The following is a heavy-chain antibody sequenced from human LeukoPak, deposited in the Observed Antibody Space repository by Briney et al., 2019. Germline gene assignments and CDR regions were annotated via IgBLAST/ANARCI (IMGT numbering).Heavy chain of an antibody. J-gene: IGHJ4*02. CDR1: GFTFSSYA. CDR3: AKHFFGSGSYYNVDY. Sequence: GGSLRLSCAASGFTFSSYAMTWVRQAPGKGLERVSALTGSGGSGGRTYYADSVKGRFTISRDNSKNTLYLQMNSLRADDTAVYYCAKHFFGSGSYYNVDYWGQGTLVTVSS. D-gene: IGHD3-10*01. CDR2: LTGSGGSGGRT. V-gene: IGHV3-23*01.